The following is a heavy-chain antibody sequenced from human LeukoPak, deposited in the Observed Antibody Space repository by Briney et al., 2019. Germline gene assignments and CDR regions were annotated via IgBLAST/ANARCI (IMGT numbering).Heavy chain of an antibody. CDR2: ISYSGSS. Sequence: SETLSLTCTVSGGSISSYYWSWIRQPPGKGLEWIGYISYSGSSNYNPSLKSRVSISVDTSKNQFSLKLNSVTAADTAVYYCAREVVAAAGTVDYWGQGTLVTVSS. D-gene: IGHD6-13*01. CDR1: GGSISSYY. CDR3: AREVVAAAGTVDY. V-gene: IGHV4-59*01. J-gene: IGHJ4*02.